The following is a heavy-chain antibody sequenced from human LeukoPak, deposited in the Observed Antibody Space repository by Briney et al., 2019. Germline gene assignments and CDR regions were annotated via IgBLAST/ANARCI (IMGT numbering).Heavy chain of an antibody. V-gene: IGHV1-69*05. CDR1: GGTFSSYA. D-gene: IGHD6-13*01. CDR2: IIPIFGTA. Sequence: SVKVSCKASGGTFSSYAISWVRQAPGQGLEWMGRIIPIFGTANYAQKFQGRVTITTDESTSTAHMELSSLRSEDTAVYYCARDRAAAGRGYNWFDPWGQGTLVTVSS. J-gene: IGHJ5*02. CDR3: ARDRAAAGRGYNWFDP.